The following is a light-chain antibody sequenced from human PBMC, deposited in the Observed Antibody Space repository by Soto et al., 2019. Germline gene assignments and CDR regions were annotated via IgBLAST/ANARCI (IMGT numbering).Light chain of an antibody. CDR2: DNS. CDR1: TSNIAKNY. Sequence: QSVLTQPPSVSAAPGQKVTISCSGGTSNIAKNYVSWYQHLPGTAPKLLIYDNSDRPSGIPDRFSASKSGTSATLGITGLQTGDEADYYCGTWDNSLSALVFGGGTKLTVL. CDR3: GTWDNSLSALV. J-gene: IGLJ2*01. V-gene: IGLV1-51*01.